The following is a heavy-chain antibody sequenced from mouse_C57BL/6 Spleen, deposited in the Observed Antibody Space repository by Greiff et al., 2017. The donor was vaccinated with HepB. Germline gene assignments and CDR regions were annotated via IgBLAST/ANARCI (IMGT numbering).Heavy chain of an antibody. CDR3: AIYDYDRVAWFAY. CDR1: GFTFSSYA. V-gene: IGHV5-4*03. Sequence: EVMLVESGGGLVKPGGSLKLSCAASGFTFSSYAMSWVRQTPEKRLEWVATISDGGSYTYYPDNVKGRFTISRDNAKNSLYLQMSHLKSEDTAMYYCAIYDYDRVAWFAYWGQGTLVTVSA. CDR2: ISDGGSYT. D-gene: IGHD2-4*01. J-gene: IGHJ3*01.